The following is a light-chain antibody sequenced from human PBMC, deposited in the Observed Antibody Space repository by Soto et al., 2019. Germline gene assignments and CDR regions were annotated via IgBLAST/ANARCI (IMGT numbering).Light chain of an antibody. CDR2: AAT. V-gene: IGKV1-12*01. CDR1: QDINSR. CDR3: LQVANFPRT. Sequence: DIQMTQSPSSVSASVGDTVTITCRASQDINSRLAWFQQQPGRPPEYVIQAATMLQSGFPSRFAGSGSGRDFTLTIHTLQPEDSATYYCLQVANFPRTFGQGTKVDIK. J-gene: IGKJ1*01.